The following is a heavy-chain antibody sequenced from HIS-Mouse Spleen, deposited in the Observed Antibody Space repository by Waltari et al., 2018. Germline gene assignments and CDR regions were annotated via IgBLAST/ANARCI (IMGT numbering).Heavy chain of an antibody. V-gene: IGHV2-70*01. CDR2: IDWDDDK. CDR3: ARILPYHSSGWGYYFDY. CDR1: GFSLSTSGMC. Sequence: QVTLRESGPALVKPTQTLTLTCTFSGFSLSTSGMCVSWFRQPPGKALEWLAPIDWDDDKYYSTSLKTRLTISKDTSKNQVVLTMTNMDPVDTATYYCARILPYHSSGWGYYFDYWGQGTLVTVSS. J-gene: IGHJ4*02. D-gene: IGHD6-19*01.